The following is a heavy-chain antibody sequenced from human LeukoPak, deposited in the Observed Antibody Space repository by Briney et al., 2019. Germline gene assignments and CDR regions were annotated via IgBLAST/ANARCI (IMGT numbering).Heavy chain of an antibody. Sequence: GGSLRLSCVASGFTFRTYWMHWVRQAPGMGLVWVSRIESDGSSADYADSVKGRFTISRDNARNTLYLEMNSLRAEDTAVYYCARGNAFGIWGQGTMVTVSS. CDR3: ARGNAFGI. V-gene: IGHV3-74*01. CDR1: GFTFRTYW. CDR2: IESDGSSA. J-gene: IGHJ3*02.